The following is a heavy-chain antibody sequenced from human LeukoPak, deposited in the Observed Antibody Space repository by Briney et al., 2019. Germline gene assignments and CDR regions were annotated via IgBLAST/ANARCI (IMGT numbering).Heavy chain of an antibody. J-gene: IGHJ6*02. CDR2: FDPEDGET. CDR3: ATFSYYDSSGHYHYYYGMDV. D-gene: IGHD3-22*01. CDR1: GYTLTELS. Sequence: ASVKVSCKVSGYTLTELSMHWVRQAPGKGLEWMGGFDPEDGETIYAQKFQGRVTMTEDTSTDTAYMELSSLRSEDTAVYYCATFSYYDSSGHYHYYYGMDVWGQGTTVTVSS. V-gene: IGHV1-24*01.